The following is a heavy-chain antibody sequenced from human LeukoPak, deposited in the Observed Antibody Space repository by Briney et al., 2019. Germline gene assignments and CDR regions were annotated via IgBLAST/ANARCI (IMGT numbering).Heavy chain of an antibody. D-gene: IGHD1-26*01. CDR2: ISYDGRNK. J-gene: IGHJ4*02. Sequence: GGSLRLSCAASGFTLSSYAMHWVRQAPGKGLEWVAVISYDGRNKYYADSVKGRFTISRDNSKNTLYLQMDSLRAEDTAVYYCARVGEAKVGATTGEFDHWGQGTLVTVSS. V-gene: IGHV3-30*01. CDR3: ARVGEAKVGATTGEFDH. CDR1: GFTLSSYA.